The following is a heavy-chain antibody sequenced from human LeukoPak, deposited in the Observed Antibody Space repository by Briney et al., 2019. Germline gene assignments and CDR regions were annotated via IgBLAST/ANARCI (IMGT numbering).Heavy chain of an antibody. CDR3: AKDLIGYGDPDAFDI. V-gene: IGHV3-30*18. J-gene: IGHJ3*02. CDR2: ISYEGNHK. D-gene: IGHD4-17*01. CDR1: AFTFSTYD. Sequence: GGSLRLSCVDSAFTFSTYDMHWVRQAPGKGLEWVASISYEGNHKYYVDSLKGRFTISRDNSKNTLYLQMNSLRAEDTAVYYCAKDLIGYGDPDAFDIWGQGTMVTVSS.